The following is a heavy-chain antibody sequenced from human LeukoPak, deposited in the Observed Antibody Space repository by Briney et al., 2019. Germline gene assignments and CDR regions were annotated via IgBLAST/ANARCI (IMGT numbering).Heavy chain of an antibody. D-gene: IGHD2-15*01. J-gene: IGHJ1*01. Sequence: SVKVSCKASGYIFTTYYIHWVRQAPGQGLEWMGRIIPILGIANYAQKFQGRVTITTDESTSTAYTELSSLRSEDTAVYYCARLYCSGGSCYEYFQHWGQGTLVTVSS. V-gene: IGHV1-69*02. CDR3: ARLYCSGGSCYEYFQH. CDR1: GYIFTTYY. CDR2: IIPILGIA.